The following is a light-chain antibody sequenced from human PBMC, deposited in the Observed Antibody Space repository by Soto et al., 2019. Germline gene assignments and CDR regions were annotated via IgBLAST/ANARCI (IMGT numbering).Light chain of an antibody. CDR3: QQYGSSPPWT. Sequence: EIVLTQSPGTLSLSPGERATLSCRASQSVTFSYLAWYQQKPGQAPRLLIYGASSRATGIPDRFSGSGSGTDFTLTISRLEPEDFAVYSCQQYGSSPPWTFGQGTKVEIK. CDR2: GAS. J-gene: IGKJ1*01. V-gene: IGKV3-20*01. CDR1: QSVTFSY.